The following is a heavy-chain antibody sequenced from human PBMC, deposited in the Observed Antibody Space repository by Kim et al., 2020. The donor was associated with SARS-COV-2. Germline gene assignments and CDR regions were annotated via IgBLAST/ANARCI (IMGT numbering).Heavy chain of an antibody. CDR2: ISYDGSNK. CDR1: GFTFSSYG. D-gene: IGHD5-18*01. Sequence: GGSLRLSCAASGFTFSSYGMHWVRQAPGKGLEWVAVISYDGSNKYYADSVKGRFTISRDNSKNTLYLQMNSLRAEDTAVYYCACPGRHTAMVNYYYYYGMDVWGQGTTVTVSS. V-gene: IGHV3-30*03. CDR3: ACPGRHTAMVNYYYYYGMDV. J-gene: IGHJ6*02.